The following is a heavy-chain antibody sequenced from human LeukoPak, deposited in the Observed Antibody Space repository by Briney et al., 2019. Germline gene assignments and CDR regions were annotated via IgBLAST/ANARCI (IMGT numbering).Heavy chain of an antibody. CDR3: ARDIAAAGTFDY. Sequence: GASVNVSCKASGYTFTGYYMHWVRQAPGQGLEWMGRINPNSGGTNYARKFQGRVTMTRDTSISTAYMELSRLRSDDTAVYYCARDIAAAGTFDYWGQGTLVTVSS. V-gene: IGHV1-2*06. D-gene: IGHD6-13*01. CDR2: INPNSGGT. CDR1: GYTFTGYY. J-gene: IGHJ4*02.